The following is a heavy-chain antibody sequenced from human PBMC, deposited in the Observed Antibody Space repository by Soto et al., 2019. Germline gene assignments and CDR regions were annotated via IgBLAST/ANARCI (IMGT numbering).Heavy chain of an antibody. J-gene: IGHJ4*02. CDR2: ISGSGGST. CDR1: GFTFSSYA. D-gene: IGHD3-16*02. Sequence: GGSLRLSCAASGFTFSSYAMSWVRQAPGKGLEWVSAISGSGGSTYYADSVKGRFTISRDNSKNTLYLQMNSLRAEDTAVYYCAKDPWLGLIPTYYFDYWGQGTLVTVSS. V-gene: IGHV3-23*01. CDR3: AKDPWLGLIPTYYFDY.